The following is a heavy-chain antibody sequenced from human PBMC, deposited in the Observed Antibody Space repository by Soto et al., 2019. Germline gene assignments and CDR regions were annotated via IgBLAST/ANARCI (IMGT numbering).Heavy chain of an antibody. J-gene: IGHJ5*02. D-gene: IGHD3-3*01. V-gene: IGHV4-31*03. CDR3: ARDLESGIKGGAEFDP. CDR1: GGSISSGGYY. Sequence: QVQLQESGPGLVKPSQTLSLTCTVSGGSISSGGYYWSWIRQHPGKGLEWIGYIYYSGSTYYNPSLKSRVNISVDPSKNQFSLKLGSVTAADTAVYYCARDLESGIKGGAEFDPWGQGTLVTVSS. CDR2: IYYSGST.